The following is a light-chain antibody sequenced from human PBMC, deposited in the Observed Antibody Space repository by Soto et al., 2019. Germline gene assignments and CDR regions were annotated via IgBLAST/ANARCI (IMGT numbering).Light chain of an antibody. CDR1: SSDVGGYNY. CDR3: SSYRNGRTFV. J-gene: IGLJ1*01. Sequence: LTQPASVSGSPGQSIAISCTGTSSDVGGYNYVSWYQQLPGKAPKLLISEVSNRPSGVSHRLSGSKSGNTASLTISGLQAEEEADYYCSSYRNGRTFVLGNGTKVTV. CDR2: EVS. V-gene: IGLV2-14*01.